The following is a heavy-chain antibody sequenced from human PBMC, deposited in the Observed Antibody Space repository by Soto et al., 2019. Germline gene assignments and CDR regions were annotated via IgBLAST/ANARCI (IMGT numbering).Heavy chain of an antibody. Sequence: EVQLVESGGGMVKPGGSLRLSCAAAGFTFTSYSMNWVRQAPGKGLEWVSSISPSSASRYYADSVKGRFTISRDNGKQSLDLQMNSLSVEDTAVYYCANGDILVSWGQGTLVTVSS. CDR3: ANGDILVS. CDR2: ISPSSASR. V-gene: IGHV3-21*02. D-gene: IGHD2-15*01. J-gene: IGHJ5*02. CDR1: GFTFTSYS.